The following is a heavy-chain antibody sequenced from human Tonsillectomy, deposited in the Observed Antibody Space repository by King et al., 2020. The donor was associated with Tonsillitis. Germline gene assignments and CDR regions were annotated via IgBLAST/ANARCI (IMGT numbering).Heavy chain of an antibody. CDR2: VYYSGST. V-gene: IGHV4-39*01. J-gene: IGHJ6*03. CDR3: ARIQWLANYYYYYMDV. CDR1: SGSISSASYY. D-gene: IGHD6-19*01. Sequence: QLQESGPGRVKPSETLSLTCTVSSGSISSASYYWGWIRLPPGMGLEWIGSVYYSGSTYYNPSLKSRVTISVDTSKNQFSLKLSSVTAADTAVYYCARIQWLANYYYYYMDVWGKGTTVTVSS.